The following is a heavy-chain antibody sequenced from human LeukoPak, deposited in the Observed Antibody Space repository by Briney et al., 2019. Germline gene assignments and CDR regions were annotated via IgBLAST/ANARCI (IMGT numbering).Heavy chain of an antibody. D-gene: IGHD5-18*01. V-gene: IGHV1-24*01. CDR2: FDPEDGET. CDR3: ATVAFTPDTAMVPRPGYFDL. J-gene: IGHJ2*01. CDR1: GYTLTELS. Sequence: WASVKVSCKVSGYTLTELSMHWVRQAPGKGLEWMGGFDPEDGETIYAQKFQGRVTMTEDTSTDTAYMELSSLRSEDTAVYYCATVAFTPDTAMVPRPGYFDLWGRGTLVTVSS.